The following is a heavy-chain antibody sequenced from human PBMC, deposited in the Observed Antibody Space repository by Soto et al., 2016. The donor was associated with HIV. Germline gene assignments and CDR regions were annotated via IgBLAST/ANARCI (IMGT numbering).Heavy chain of an antibody. V-gene: IGHV4-61*01. CDR2: IYYSGST. Sequence: QVQVQESGPGLVKPSETLSLTCTVSGGSVSSGSYYWSWIRQPPGKGLEWIGYIYYSGSTNYNPSLKSRVTISVDTSKNQFSLKLSSVTAADTAVYYCARGVITEYNSGWPGTSYYYYYGMDVWGQGTTVTVSS. CDR3: ARGVITEYNSGWPGTSYYYYYGMDV. D-gene: IGHD6-19*01. J-gene: IGHJ6*02. CDR1: GGSVSSGSYY.